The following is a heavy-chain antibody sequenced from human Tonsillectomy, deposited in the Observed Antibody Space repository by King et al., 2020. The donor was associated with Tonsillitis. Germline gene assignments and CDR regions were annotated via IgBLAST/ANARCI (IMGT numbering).Heavy chain of an antibody. CDR2: IKQDGSEK. CDR1: GFTFSSYW. CDR3: ASLSGSYSPDVFDI. Sequence: VQLVESGGGLVQPGGSLRLSCAASGFTFSSYWMSWVRQVPGKGLEWVANIKQDGSEKNYVDSEKGRFTISRDNAKNSLYLQMNSLRAEDTAVFYCASLSGSYSPDVFDIWGQGTMVTVSS. D-gene: IGHD1-26*01. J-gene: IGHJ3*02. V-gene: IGHV3-7*01.